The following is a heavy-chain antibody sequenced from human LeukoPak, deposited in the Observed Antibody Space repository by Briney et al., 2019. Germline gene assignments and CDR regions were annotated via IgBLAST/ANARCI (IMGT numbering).Heavy chain of an antibody. D-gene: IGHD3-22*01. V-gene: IGHV3-23*01. CDR2: ISGGGDTT. CDR1: GFTFSSYA. CDR3: AKTNGYYDY. J-gene: IGHJ4*02. Sequence: GGSLRLSCAASGFTFSSYAMSWVRQAPGRGLEWVSGISGGGDTTYYAESVKGRFTISRDNSKNTLFLQMNSLTAEDTAVYYCAKTNGYYDYWGQGTLVAVSS.